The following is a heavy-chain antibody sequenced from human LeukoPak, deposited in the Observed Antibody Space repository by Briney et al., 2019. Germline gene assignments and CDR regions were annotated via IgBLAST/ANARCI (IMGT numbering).Heavy chain of an antibody. V-gene: IGHV1-2*02. CDR2: INPNSGGT. CDR3: ARVGIVVVPAAISSFTGGMDV. J-gene: IGHJ6*02. D-gene: IGHD2-2*03. Sequence: GASVKVSCKASGYTFTGYYMHWVRQAPGQGLEWMGWINPNSGGTNYAQKFQGRVTMTRDTSISTAYMELSRLGSDDTAVYYCARVGIVVVPAAISSFTGGMDVRGQGTTVTVSS. CDR1: GYTFTGYY.